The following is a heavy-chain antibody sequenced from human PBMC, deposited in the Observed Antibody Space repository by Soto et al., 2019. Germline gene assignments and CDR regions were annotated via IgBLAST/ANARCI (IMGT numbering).Heavy chain of an antibody. Sequence: PGGSLRLSCAASGFTVSSNYMNWVLQAPWKGLEWVSVIYSDGSTYYADSVKGRFTISRDKSKDMLFLQMNSLRAEDTAVYYCARAPTNLGYCGSGICYALDYWGQGTQVTVSS. D-gene: IGHD2-15*01. CDR3: ARAPTNLGYCGSGICYALDY. CDR1: GFTVSSNY. J-gene: IGHJ4*02. V-gene: IGHV3-66*01. CDR2: IYSDGST.